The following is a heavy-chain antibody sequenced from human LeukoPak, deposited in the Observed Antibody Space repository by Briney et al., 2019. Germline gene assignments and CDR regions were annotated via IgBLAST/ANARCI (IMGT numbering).Heavy chain of an antibody. J-gene: IGHJ4*02. Sequence: PGGSLRLPCAASGFTFSSYWMSWVRQAPGKGLEWVANIKQDGSEEHYVDSMKGRFTISRDNAKNSLYLQMNSLRAEDTAVYYCARDRVAGTHDLWGQGTLVTVSS. CDR1: GFTFSSYW. CDR3: ARDRVAGTHDL. D-gene: IGHD6-19*01. V-gene: IGHV3-7*01. CDR2: IKQDGSEE.